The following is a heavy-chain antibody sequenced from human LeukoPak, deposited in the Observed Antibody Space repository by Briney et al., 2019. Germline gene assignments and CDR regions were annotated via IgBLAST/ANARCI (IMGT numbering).Heavy chain of an antibody. CDR1: GFTFSSYA. V-gene: IGHV3-23*01. CDR2: ISGSGGST. CDR3: AKTLYYYDSSGYLYYFDY. J-gene: IGHJ4*02. Sequence: GGSLRLSCAASGFTFSSYAMSWVRQAPGKGLEWVSAISGSGGSTYYADSVKGRFTISRDNSKNKLYLQMNSLRAEDTAVYYCAKTLYYYDSSGYLYYFDYWGQGTLVTVSS. D-gene: IGHD3-22*01.